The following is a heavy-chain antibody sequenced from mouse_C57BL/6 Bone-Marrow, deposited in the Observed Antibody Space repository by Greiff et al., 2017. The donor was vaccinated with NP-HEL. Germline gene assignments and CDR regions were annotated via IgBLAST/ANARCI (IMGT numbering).Heavy chain of an antibody. D-gene: IGHD1-1*01. CDR3: TTPLLYYYGSNWYFDV. V-gene: IGHV14-4*01. CDR1: GFNIKDDY. CDR2: IDPENGDT. Sequence: VQLQQSGAELVRPGASVKLSCTASGFNIKDDYMHWVKQRPEQGLEWIGWIDPENGDTEYASKFQGKATITADKSSNPSFLQLSRLTSEDTAVYYCTTPLLYYYGSNWYFDVWGTGTTVTVSS. J-gene: IGHJ1*03.